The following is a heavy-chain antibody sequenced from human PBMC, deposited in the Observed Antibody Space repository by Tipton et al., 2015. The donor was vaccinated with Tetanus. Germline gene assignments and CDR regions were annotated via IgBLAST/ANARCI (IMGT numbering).Heavy chain of an antibody. CDR1: GGSFGHYY. CDR2: INHSGST. Sequence: GLVKPSETLSLTCVVYGGSFGHYYWTWIRQPPGKGLEWIGEINHSGSTNYNPSLKSRVTISVDTSKNQFSLKLSSVTAADTAVYYCARGQAAGFTVGYYYYYYGMDVWGQGTTVTVSS. V-gene: IGHV4-34*01. D-gene: IGHD6-13*01. J-gene: IGHJ6*02. CDR3: ARGQAAGFTVGYYYYYYGMDV.